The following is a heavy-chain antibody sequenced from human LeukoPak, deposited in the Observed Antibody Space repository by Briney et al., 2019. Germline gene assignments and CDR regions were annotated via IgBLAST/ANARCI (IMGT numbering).Heavy chain of an antibody. J-gene: IGHJ4*02. CDR1: GFTFSAYA. V-gene: IGHV3-23*01. CDR2: IRGVCGST. Sequence: GGSLRLSCAASGFTFSAYAMIWVRQAPGKGLEWVSAIRGVCGSTYYADAEKGRCRFARDNSKNAMYLQMHSLRAEDTAVYYCAKDKTAGTHYCFDYWGQGTLVTVSS. D-gene: IGHD6-19*01. CDR3: AKDKTAGTHYCFDY.